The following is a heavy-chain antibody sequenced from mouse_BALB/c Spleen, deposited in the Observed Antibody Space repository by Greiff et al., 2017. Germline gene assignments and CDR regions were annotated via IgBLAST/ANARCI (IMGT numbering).Heavy chain of an antibody. CDR1: GFTFSSYG. CDR2: ISSGGSYT. V-gene: IGHV5-6*01. Sequence: VQLKQSGGDLVKPGGSLKLSCAASGFTFSSYGMSWVRQTPDKRLEWVATISSGGSYTYYPDSVKGRFTISRDNAKNTLYLQMSSLKSEDTAMYYCARRMITTGFAYWGQGTLVTVSA. J-gene: IGHJ3*01. D-gene: IGHD2-4*01. CDR3: ARRMITTGFAY.